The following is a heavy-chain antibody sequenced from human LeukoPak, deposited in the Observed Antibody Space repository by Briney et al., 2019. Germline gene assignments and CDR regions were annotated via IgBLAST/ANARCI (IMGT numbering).Heavy chain of an antibody. J-gene: IGHJ4*02. CDR1: GGSISSSFYY. Sequence: PSETLSLTCTVSGGSISSSFYYWGWIRQPPGKGLEWIGSIYYSGSTYYNPPLKSRATISVDKSKNQFSLKLSSVTAADTAVYYCARSTGYSSGWYRGGYYFDYWGQGTLVTVSS. V-gene: IGHV4-39*07. CDR2: IYYSGST. D-gene: IGHD6-19*01. CDR3: ARSTGYSSGWYRGGYYFDY.